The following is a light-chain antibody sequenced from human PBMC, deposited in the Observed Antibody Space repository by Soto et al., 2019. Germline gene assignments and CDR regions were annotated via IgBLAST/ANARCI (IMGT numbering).Light chain of an antibody. J-gene: IGKJ1*01. CDR3: QQYGGVPRT. Sequence: EIVLTQSPGTLSLSPGERAPLSCRASQSVQSNYVAWYQQKPGQAPRLLVHGASTRVTGIPDRFTGSGSETDFTLTISRLEPEDFAVYFCQQYGGVPRTFGQGTKVEVK. V-gene: IGKV3-20*01. CDR2: GAS. CDR1: QSVQSNY.